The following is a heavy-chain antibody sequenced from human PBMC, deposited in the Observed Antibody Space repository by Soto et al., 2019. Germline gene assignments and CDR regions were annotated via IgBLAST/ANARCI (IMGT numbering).Heavy chain of an antibody. V-gene: IGHV3-30-3*01. J-gene: IGHJ4*02. CDR2: ISYDGSNK. CDR1: GFTFSSYA. Sequence: QVQLVESGGGVVQPGRSLRLSCAASGFTFSSYAMHWVRQAPGKGLEWVAVISYDGSNKYYADSVKGRFTISRDNSKNTLYLQMNRLRAEDTAVYYCARDRTGGYCSSTSCPVDYWGQGTLVTVSS. CDR3: ARDRTGGYCSSTSCPVDY. D-gene: IGHD2-2*01.